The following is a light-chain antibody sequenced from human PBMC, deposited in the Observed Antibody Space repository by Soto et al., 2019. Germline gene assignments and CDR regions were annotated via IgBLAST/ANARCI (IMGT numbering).Light chain of an antibody. J-gene: IGLJ1*01. V-gene: IGLV2-14*01. CDR3: TSSTSDSLYV. CDR2: EVS. CDR1: SSDVGGYNY. Sequence: QSALTQPPSASGSPGQSVTISCSGTSSDVGGYNYVSWYQQYPGKVPKLMIYEVSKRPSGVSNRFSGSKSGNTASLTISGLLAEDEADYFCTSSTSDSLYVFGTGTKLTVL.